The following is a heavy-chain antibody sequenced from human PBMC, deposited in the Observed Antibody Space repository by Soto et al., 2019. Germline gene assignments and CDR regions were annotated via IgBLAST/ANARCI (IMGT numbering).Heavy chain of an antibody. CDR1: GFTXSGYA. CDR3: XXXXXXXXXXXXFDX. CDR2: IHGGGNSA. V-gene: IGHV3-23*01. J-gene: IGHJ4*02. Sequence: EVQLLESGGDLVQPGRSLRLSCAASGFTXSGYAMSWVRQAPGXGLEWVSVIHGGGNSAYYADSVKGRFTISRDNSKNTLYLQMSSLRGEDTXXXXXXXXXXXXXXXXXFDXWGQGTLVTVSS.